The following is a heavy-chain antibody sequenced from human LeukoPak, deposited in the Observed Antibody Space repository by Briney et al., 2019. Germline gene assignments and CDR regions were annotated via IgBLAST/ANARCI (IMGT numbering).Heavy chain of an antibody. V-gene: IGHV4-39*01. J-gene: IGHJ4*02. CDR1: GGSFSSTNYY. Sequence: SETLSLTCTVSGGSFSSTNYYWGWIRQPPGKGREWIGSIYYSGTTYYNPSLKSRVTISVDTSKNQFSLKLTSVTAADTAVFYCARLAWSSSWSSLDYWGQGTLVTVSS. CDR3: ARLAWSSSWSSLDY. CDR2: IYYSGTT. D-gene: IGHD6-13*01.